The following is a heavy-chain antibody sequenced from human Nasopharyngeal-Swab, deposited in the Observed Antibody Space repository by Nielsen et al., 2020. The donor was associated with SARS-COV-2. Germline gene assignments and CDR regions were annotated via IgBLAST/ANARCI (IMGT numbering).Heavy chain of an antibody. J-gene: IGHJ6*02. CDR3: ARDRVNTVTTVEPPFWKGYYYYGMDV. CDR2: INPNSGGT. Sequence: ASVKVSCKASGYTFTGYYMHWVRQAPGQGLEWMGWINPNSGGTNYAQKFQGRVTMTRDTSTSTVYMELSSLRSEDTAVYYCARDRVNTVTTVEPPFWKGYYYYGMDVWGQGTTVTVSS. V-gene: IGHV1-2*02. D-gene: IGHD4-17*01. CDR1: GYTFTGYY.